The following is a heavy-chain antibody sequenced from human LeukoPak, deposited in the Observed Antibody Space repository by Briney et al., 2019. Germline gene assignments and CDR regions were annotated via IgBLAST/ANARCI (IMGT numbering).Heavy chain of an antibody. CDR2: IDSAGDT. CDR1: GFTFSSYD. CDR3: ARSSRELGGYAPWELMPPFDY. J-gene: IGHJ4*02. V-gene: IGHV3-13*01. D-gene: IGHD1-7*01. Sequence: GGSLRLSCAVSGFTFSSYDMHWVRQATGKGLEWVSAIDSAGDTYYPGSVKGRFTISRENAKNSLYLQMNSLRAGDTAVYYCARSSRELGGYAPWELMPPFDYWGQGTLVTVSS.